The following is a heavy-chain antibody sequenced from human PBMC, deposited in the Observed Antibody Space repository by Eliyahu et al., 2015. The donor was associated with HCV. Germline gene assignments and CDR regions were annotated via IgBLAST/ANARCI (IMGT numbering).Heavy chain of an antibody. CDR3: ARGRWEVRFDP. CDR2: INHSGNI. D-gene: IGHD1-26*01. CDR1: GVSFSDYY. Sequence: QVQLQQWGAGLLKPSETLSLTCAVHGVSFSDYYWSWIRQSPGEGLEWIGEINHSGNINYNPSLKSRVTMSVDTSNKQFSLKLTSVTAADTAVYYCARGRWEVRFDPWGQGTLVTVSS. J-gene: IGHJ5*02. V-gene: IGHV4-34*01.